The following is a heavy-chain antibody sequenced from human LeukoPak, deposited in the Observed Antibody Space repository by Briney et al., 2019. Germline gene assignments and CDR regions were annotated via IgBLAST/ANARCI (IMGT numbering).Heavy chain of an antibody. J-gene: IGHJ4*02. CDR2: IYYSGST. Sequence: PSETLSVTCAVSGYSISSGYYWGWVRPPSGKGLEWIGSIYYSGSTYYNPSLKSRVTISVDTSKNQFSLTLSSLTAAGTAVYYFSRDGVVPAAMILDAIDYWGQGTLVTVSS. D-gene: IGHD2-2*01. CDR3: SRDGVVPAAMILDAIDY. CDR1: GYSISSGYY. V-gene: IGHV4-38-2*02.